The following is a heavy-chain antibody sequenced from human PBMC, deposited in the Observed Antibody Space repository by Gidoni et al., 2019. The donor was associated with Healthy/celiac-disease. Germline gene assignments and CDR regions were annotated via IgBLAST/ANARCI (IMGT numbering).Heavy chain of an antibody. Sequence: QLQLQQSGPGLLKPSQTLSLTCAISGDRVSSNTAAWNWIRQSPSRGLEWLGRAYYTSKWYIDCAVSVKSRITINPDTSKNQFSLQLNSVTPEDTAVYYCARDNRDAFDIWGQGTMVTVSS. CDR3: ARDNRDAFDI. CDR1: GDRVSSNTAA. J-gene: IGHJ3*02. V-gene: IGHV6-1*01. CDR2: AYYTSKWYI.